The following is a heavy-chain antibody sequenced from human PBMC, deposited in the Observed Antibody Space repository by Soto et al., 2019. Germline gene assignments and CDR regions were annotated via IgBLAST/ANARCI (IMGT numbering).Heavy chain of an antibody. Sequence: GGSLRLSCAVSGFTLSDHYIDWVRQAPGKGLEWVGRSRDKPQGYSTAYAASVKGRFTTSGDESKNSAYLQMNSLKTEDTAVYYCVRATYFSDSSGYTRCLDYWGQGTLVTVSS. J-gene: IGHJ4*02. CDR3: VRATYFSDSSGYTRCLDY. CDR1: GFTLSDHY. V-gene: IGHV3-72*01. D-gene: IGHD3-22*01. CDR2: SRDKPQGYST.